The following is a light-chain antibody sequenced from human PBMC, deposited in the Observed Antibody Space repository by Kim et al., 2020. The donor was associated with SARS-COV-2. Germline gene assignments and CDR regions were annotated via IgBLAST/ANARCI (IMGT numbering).Light chain of an antibody. CDR1: QSINSY. J-gene: IGKJ2*01. Sequence: DIQMTQSQSSLSASVGDRVTITCRASQSINSYLNWYQQKPGKAPKLLIYAASSLQSGVPSRFSGSGSGTDFTLTISSLQPEDFATYYCQQSYSIPYTFGQGTKLEI. CDR2: AAS. V-gene: IGKV1-39*01. CDR3: QQSYSIPYT.